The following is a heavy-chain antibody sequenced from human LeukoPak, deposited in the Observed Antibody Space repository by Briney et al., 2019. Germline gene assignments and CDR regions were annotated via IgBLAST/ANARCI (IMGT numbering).Heavy chain of an antibody. CDR1: GYTFTSYA. CDR3: ASEALRYYDSSGYPPRH. CDR2: INTNTGNP. D-gene: IGHD3-22*01. Sequence: ASVKVSCKASGYTFTSYAMNWVRQAPGQGLEWMGWINTNTGNPTYAQGFTGRLVFPLDTSVSTAYLQISSLQAEDPAVYYCASEALRYYDSSGYPPRHWGQGTLVPVSS. V-gene: IGHV7-4-1*02. J-gene: IGHJ4*02.